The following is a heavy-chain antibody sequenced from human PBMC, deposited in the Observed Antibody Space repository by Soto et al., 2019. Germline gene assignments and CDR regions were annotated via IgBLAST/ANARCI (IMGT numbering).Heavy chain of an antibody. J-gene: IGHJ3*02. CDR2: ISWNSGTM. V-gene: IGHV3-9*01. CDR1: GFIFDDYA. CDR3: AKQGDSSGYYKAGDAFDI. D-gene: IGHD3-22*01. Sequence: EVQLVESGGGLGQPGRSLRLSCAASGFIFDDYAMHWVRQAPGQGLEWVSGISWNSGTMGYADYVRGRFTISRDNATNSLYVQMNSLRADYTPFYYCAKQGDSSGYYKAGDAFDIWGQGTKVTVSS.